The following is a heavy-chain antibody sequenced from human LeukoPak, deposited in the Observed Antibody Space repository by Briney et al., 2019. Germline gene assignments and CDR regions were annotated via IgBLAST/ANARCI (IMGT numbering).Heavy chain of an antibody. CDR2: IIPIFGTA. D-gene: IGHD3-22*01. J-gene: IGHJ4*02. Sequence: GASVKVSCKASGGTFSSYAISWVRQAPGQGLEWMGGIIPIFGTANYAQKFQGRVTMTTDTSTSTAYMELRRLRSDDTAVYFCARGRDYYDSSTYYNFDYWGQGTLVTVSS. CDR1: GGTFSSYA. V-gene: IGHV1-69*05. CDR3: ARGRDYYDSSTYYNFDY.